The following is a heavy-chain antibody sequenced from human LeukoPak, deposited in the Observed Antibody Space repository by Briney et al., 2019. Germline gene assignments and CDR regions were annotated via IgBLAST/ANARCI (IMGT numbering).Heavy chain of an antibody. CDR3: ARGGITMVRGVKWFDP. V-gene: IGHV4-34*01. D-gene: IGHD3-10*01. CDR1: GGSFSGYY. Sequence: KPSETLSLTCAVYGGSFSGYYWSWIRQPPGKGLEWIGEINHSGSTNYNPSLKSRVTISVDTSKNQFSLKLSSVTAAATAVYYCARGGITMVRGVKWFDPWGQGTLVTVSS. CDR2: INHSGST. J-gene: IGHJ5*02.